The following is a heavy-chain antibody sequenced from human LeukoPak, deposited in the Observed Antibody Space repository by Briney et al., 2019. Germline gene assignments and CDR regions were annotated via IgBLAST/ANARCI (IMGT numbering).Heavy chain of an antibody. CDR2: VYPGDSDT. D-gene: IGHD5-24*01. V-gene: IGHV5-51*01. Sequence: GESLKISCKASGYSFTTYWIAWVRQLPGKGLEWMGRVYPGDSDTTYSPSFQGQVTISADKSISTAYLQWSSLKASDTAMYYCARRRDGYNYVGTDYWGQGTLVTVSS. CDR3: ARRRDGYNYVGTDY. J-gene: IGHJ4*02. CDR1: GYSFTTYW.